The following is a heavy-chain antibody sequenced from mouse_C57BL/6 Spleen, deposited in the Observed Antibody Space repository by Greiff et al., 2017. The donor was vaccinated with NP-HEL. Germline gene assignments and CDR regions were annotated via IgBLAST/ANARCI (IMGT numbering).Heavy chain of an antibody. D-gene: IGHD1-1*01. CDR1: GFNIKDDY. Sequence: VPLPQSGAELVRPGASVKLSCTASGFNIKDDYMHWVKQRPEQGLEWIGWIDPENGDTEYASKFQGTATITAATSSNTAYLQLSSLTSEDTAVYYCTTARITNAMDYWGQGTSVTVSS. V-gene: IGHV14-4*01. CDR2: IDPENGDT. CDR3: TTARITNAMDY. J-gene: IGHJ4*01.